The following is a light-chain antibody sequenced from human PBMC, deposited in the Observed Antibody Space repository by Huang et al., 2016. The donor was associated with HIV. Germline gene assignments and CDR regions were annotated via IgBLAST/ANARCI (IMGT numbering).Light chain of an antibody. J-gene: IGKJ2*01. V-gene: IGKV3-20*01. Sequence: EIVLTQSPGTLSLSPGERATLSCRANQTVTRRSLAWYQQSPGPAPRLLISGASSRATGLPDRFSGSGSGTDFALTISRLEPEDVVIYYWHQYGRSPPTFGRGTKLEIK. CDR1: QTVTRRS. CDR3: HQYGRSPPT. CDR2: GAS.